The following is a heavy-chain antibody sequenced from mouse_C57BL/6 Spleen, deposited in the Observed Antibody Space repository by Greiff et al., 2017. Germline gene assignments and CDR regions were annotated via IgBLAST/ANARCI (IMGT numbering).Heavy chain of an antibody. D-gene: IGHD2-4*01. V-gene: IGHV1-82*01. CDR2: IYPGDGDT. J-gene: IGHJ2*01. CDR3: ARKRSYDYDDY. Sequence: QVQLQQSGPELVKPGASVKISCKASGYAFSSSWMNWVKHRPGKGLEWIGRIYPGDGDTNYNGKFKGKATLTADKSSSTAYMQLSSLTSEDSAVYFCARKRSYDYDDYWGQGTTLTVSS. CDR1: GYAFSSSW.